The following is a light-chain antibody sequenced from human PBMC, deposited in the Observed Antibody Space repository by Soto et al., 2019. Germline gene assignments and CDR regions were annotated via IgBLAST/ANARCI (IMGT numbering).Light chain of an antibody. Sequence: QSALTQPASVSGSPGQSITISCTGTSSDVGGYNYVSWYQQHPGKAPKLMIYDVSNRPSGVSNRFSGSKSGNTASLTISVLQAEDADDYYCSSYTSSSSYVFGTGTKLTVL. CDR1: SSDVGGYNY. CDR2: DVS. J-gene: IGLJ1*01. CDR3: SSYTSSSSYV. V-gene: IGLV2-14*01.